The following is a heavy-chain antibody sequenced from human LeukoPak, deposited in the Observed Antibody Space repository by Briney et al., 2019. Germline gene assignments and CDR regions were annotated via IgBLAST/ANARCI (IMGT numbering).Heavy chain of an antibody. CDR3: ARSGSTGYSLDY. CDR2: IDPNSGDT. J-gene: IGHJ4*02. CDR1: GYSFTGYF. Sequence: ASVKVSCKASGYSFTGYFIHWVRQAPGQGLEWMGCIDPNSGDTKYAQKFQGRVSMPRDTSTRTAYMELSRLRSDDTAVYFCARSGSTGYSLDYWGQGTLVTVAS. D-gene: IGHD3-22*01. V-gene: IGHV1-2*02.